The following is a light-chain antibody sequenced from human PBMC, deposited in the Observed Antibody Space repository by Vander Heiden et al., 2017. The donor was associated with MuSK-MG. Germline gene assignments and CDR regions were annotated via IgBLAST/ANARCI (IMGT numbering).Light chain of an antibody. J-gene: IGKJ1*01. Sequence: DIQMTQSPSTLSASVGDRVTITCRASPSASSWLAWYQQKPGKAPKLLIYKASSLESGVPSRISGSGYGTEFTLTITILQPDDFTTYYCQRYNSYCWTFGQGTKVEIK. CDR3: QRYNSYCWT. CDR1: PSASSW. V-gene: IGKV1-5*03. CDR2: KAS.